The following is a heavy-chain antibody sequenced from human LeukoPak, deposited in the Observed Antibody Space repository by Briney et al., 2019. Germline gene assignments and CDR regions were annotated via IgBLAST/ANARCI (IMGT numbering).Heavy chain of an antibody. CDR2: LYSGGST. J-gene: IGHJ1*01. D-gene: IGHD6-19*01. Sequence: GGSLRLSCAASGFNVGSNYINWVRQAPGKGLEWVSALYSGGSTYYADSVKGRFTISRDNAKNTLYLQMNSLRAEDTAVYYCARVPITLAGTKDAKYFQHWGQGTLVTVSS. CDR3: ARVPITLAGTKDAKYFQH. CDR1: GFNVGSNY. V-gene: IGHV3-53*01.